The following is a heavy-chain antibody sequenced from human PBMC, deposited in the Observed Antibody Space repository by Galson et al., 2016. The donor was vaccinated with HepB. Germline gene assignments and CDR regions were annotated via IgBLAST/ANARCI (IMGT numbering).Heavy chain of an antibody. CDR2: IIPLSGTA. CDR3: ARAGGGNHRPLDY. J-gene: IGHJ4*02. CDR1: GGTFSTYV. Sequence: SVKVSCKASGGTFSTYVISWVRQAPGQGLEWMGGIIPLSGTANYAQKFQGRVTITADKSTSTVYMKLSSLRSEDTAVYYCARAGGGNHRPLDYWGQGTLVTVSS. D-gene: IGHD4-23*01. V-gene: IGHV1-69*06.